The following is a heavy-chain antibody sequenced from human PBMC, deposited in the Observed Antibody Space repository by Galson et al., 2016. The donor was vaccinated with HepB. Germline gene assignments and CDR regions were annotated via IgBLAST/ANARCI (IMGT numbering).Heavy chain of an antibody. Sequence: SLRLSCAASGFTFSSYEMNWVRQAPGKGLEWVSYISSSGSTIYYADSVKGRFTISRDNAKNSLYLQMNSLRAEDTAVYYCARGRYGGYFPREFDYWGQGTLVTVSS. J-gene: IGHJ4*02. V-gene: IGHV3-48*03. D-gene: IGHD5-12*01. CDR2: ISSSGSTI. CDR1: GFTFSSYE. CDR3: ARGRYGGYFPREFDY.